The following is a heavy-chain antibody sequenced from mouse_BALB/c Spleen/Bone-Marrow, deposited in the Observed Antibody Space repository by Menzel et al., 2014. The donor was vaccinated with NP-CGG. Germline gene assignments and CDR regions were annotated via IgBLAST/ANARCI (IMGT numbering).Heavy chain of an antibody. Sequence: LQQPGSELVRPGASVKLSCKASGYTFTSYWIHWVKQRPGQGLEWIGNIYPGSGTINYDEKFKNKATLTVDTSSSIAYMQLSSLTSEDSAVYYCRCYDYTMYYWGQGTSVTVSS. J-gene: IGHJ4*01. D-gene: IGHD1-1*01. CDR3: RCYDYTMYY. CDR1: GYTFTSYW. CDR2: IYPGSGTI. V-gene: IGHV1S22*01.